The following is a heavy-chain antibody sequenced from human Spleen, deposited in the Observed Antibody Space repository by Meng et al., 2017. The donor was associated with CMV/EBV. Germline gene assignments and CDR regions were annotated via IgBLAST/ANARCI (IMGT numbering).Heavy chain of an antibody. Sequence: GGSLRLSCKGSGYSFANHWIVWVRQMPGKGLEWMGLIYPDDSDTKYSPSFQGQVTISADKSISTAYLQWSSLKASDTAMYYCAREVIPAAIGWFDPWGQGTLVTVSS. CDR1: GYSFANHW. CDR3: AREVIPAAIGWFDP. V-gene: IGHV5-51*01. D-gene: IGHD2-2*01. J-gene: IGHJ5*02. CDR2: IYPDDSDT.